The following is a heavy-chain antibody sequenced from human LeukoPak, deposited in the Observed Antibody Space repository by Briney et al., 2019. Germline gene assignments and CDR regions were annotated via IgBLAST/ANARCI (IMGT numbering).Heavy chain of an antibody. V-gene: IGHV3-48*03. J-gene: IGHJ6*02. D-gene: IGHD2-21*01. Sequence: QPGGSLRLSCAASGVTFSSYEVNWVRQAPGKGLEWVSYISGSGSTIYYADSVKGRFTISRDNAKNSLYLQMNSLRVEDTAVYYCARDIPGMDVWGQGTTVTVSS. CDR1: GVTFSSYE. CDR2: ISGSGSTI. CDR3: ARDIPGMDV.